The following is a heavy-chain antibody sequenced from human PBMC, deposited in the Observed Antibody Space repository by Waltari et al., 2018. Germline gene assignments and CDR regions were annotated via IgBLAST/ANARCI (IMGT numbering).Heavy chain of an antibody. D-gene: IGHD6-19*01. CDR3: ARSKGWDFDY. Sequence: DVQLVESGGGLVQPGESLRLSCAASGFTFSTYWMHWVRQAPGEGLVWVSRINSDGSTTNYADSVKGRFTISRDNAKNTLYLQMNSLRAEDTAVYYCARSKGWDFDYWGQGTLVTVSS. V-gene: IGHV3-74*01. CDR1: GFTFSTYW. CDR2: INSDGSTT. J-gene: IGHJ4*02.